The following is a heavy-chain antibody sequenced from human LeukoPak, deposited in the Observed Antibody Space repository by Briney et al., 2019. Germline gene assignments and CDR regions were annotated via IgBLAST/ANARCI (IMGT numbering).Heavy chain of an antibody. CDR1: GFTFSFYS. J-gene: IGHJ3*02. V-gene: IGHV3-21*01. D-gene: IGHD3-10*01. Sequence: GGSLRLSCAASGFTFSFYSINLVRQAPGKGLEWVSSISGSSTYIYYADSVKGRVTISRDNAKNSVYLQMNRLRDEDTAVYFCGRGGDGIDIWGQGTTVIVSS. CDR3: GRGGDGIDI. CDR2: ISGSSTYI.